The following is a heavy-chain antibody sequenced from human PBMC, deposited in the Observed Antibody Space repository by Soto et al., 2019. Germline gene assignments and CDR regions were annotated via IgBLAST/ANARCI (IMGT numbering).Heavy chain of an antibody. CDR3: AKEMGANYGEYWFFDV. J-gene: IGHJ2*01. CDR2: ITESGDRT. V-gene: IGHV3-23*01. D-gene: IGHD4-17*01. Sequence: EVQLLDSGGGLVQPGGSLRVSCAASGFPFSSYAMNWVRQAPGKGLEWVSGITESGDRTYYADSVKGRFTISRDNSENTLKLQMNSLRVQDSAVDYCAKEMGANYGEYWFFDVWGRGTLVTVSS. CDR1: GFPFSSYA.